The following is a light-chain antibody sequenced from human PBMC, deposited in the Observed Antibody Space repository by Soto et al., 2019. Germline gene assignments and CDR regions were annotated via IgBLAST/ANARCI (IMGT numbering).Light chain of an antibody. CDR1: SSNIGNNY. J-gene: IGLJ2*01. CDR2: ENN. Sequence: QSVLTQPPSVSAAPGQKVTSSCSGSSSNIGNNYVSWYQQLPRTAPKLLIYENNKRPSGIPDRFSGSKSGTSATLGITGLQTGDEADYYCGTWDSSLSAVVFGGGTKLTVL. CDR3: GTWDSSLSAVV. V-gene: IGLV1-51*02.